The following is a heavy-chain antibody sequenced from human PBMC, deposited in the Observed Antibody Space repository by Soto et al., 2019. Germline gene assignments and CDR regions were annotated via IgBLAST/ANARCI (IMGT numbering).Heavy chain of an antibody. V-gene: IGHV3-11*01. CDR1: GFTFSDYY. CDR2: ISGSGSTI. D-gene: IGHD2-21*02. CDR3: ARDRDGDFSDY. J-gene: IGHJ4*02. Sequence: GGSLRLSCAASGFTFSDYYMSWIRQAPGKGLEWVSYISGSGSTIYYADSVKGRFTISRDNAKNSLYLQMNSLRAQDTAVYYCARDRDGDFSDYWGQGTLVTVSS.